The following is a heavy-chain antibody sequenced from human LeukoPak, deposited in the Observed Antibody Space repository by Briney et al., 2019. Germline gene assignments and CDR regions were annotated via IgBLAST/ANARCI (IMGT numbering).Heavy chain of an antibody. V-gene: IGHV1-18*01. CDR1: GYSFTRCD. D-gene: IGHD6-19*01. CDR3: ARDPSNNSGRNPHLDF. Sequence: ASVKVSCKASGYSFTRCDIRWGIRDPRQRLEWMGWISTYNGDTKYAQQLQGRVTMTTDTSTNTADTELRNSRSGDTAVYYCARDPSNNSGRNPHLDFWGQGTLVTVSS. J-gene: IGHJ4*02. CDR2: ISTYNGDT.